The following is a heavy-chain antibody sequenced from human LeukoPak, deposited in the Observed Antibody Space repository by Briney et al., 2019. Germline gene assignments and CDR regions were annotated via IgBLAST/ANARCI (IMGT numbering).Heavy chain of an antibody. J-gene: IGHJ4*02. CDR3: AKDLTMIVVVTTTSRGDY. V-gene: IGHV3-23*01. CDR2: ISGSGGST. Sequence: GGSLRLSCAASGFTFSSYAMSWVRQAPGRGLEWVSAISGSGGSTYYADSVKGRFTISRDNSKNTLYLQMNSLRAGDTAVYYCAKDLTMIVVVTTTSRGDYWGQGTLVTVSS. CDR1: GFTFSSYA. D-gene: IGHD3-22*01.